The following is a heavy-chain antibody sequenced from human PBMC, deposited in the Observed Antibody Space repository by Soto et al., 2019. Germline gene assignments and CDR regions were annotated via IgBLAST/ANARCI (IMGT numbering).Heavy chain of an antibody. V-gene: IGHV4-39*01. CDR3: ARHVWFGELDYYYYMDV. Sequence: SETLSLTCTVSGGSISSSSYYWGWIRQPPGKGLEWIGSIYYSGSTYYNPSLKSRVTISVDTSKNQFSLKLSSVTAADTAVYYCARHVWFGELDYYYYMDVWGKGTTVTVSS. D-gene: IGHD3-10*01. CDR2: IYYSGST. CDR1: GGSISSSSYY. J-gene: IGHJ6*03.